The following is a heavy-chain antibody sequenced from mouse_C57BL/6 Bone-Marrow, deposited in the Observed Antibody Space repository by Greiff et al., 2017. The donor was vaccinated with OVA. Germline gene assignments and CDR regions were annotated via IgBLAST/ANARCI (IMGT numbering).Heavy chain of an antibody. Sequence: VQLQQSGAELVRPGASVKLSCTASGFNIKDYYMHWVKERPEQGLEWIGWIDPENGDTEYASKFQGKATITADTSSKTVYLHLSRLTSEDTAVYYCTTYRYWGQGTTLTVSS. CDR3: TTYRY. V-gene: IGHV14-4*01. CDR1: GFNIKDYY. J-gene: IGHJ2*01. CDR2: IDPENGDT.